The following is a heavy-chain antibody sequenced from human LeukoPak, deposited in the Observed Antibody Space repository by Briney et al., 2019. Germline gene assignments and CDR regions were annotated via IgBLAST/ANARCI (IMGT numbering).Heavy chain of an antibody. CDR2: IGPYSGHT. J-gene: IGHJ3*02. CDR3: ARVTAAEAFDI. Sequence: ASVKVSCKVSGYMFTSNALSWVRQAPGQGLEWMGRIGPYSGHTNHAQRLQGRVTMTTDTSTSTAYMELRSLTSDDTAVYYCARVTAAEAFDIWGQGTMVTVSS. D-gene: IGHD6-13*01. V-gene: IGHV1-18*01. CDR1: GYMFTSNA.